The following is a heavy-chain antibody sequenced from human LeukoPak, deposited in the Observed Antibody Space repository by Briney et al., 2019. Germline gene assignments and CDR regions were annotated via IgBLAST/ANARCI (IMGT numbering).Heavy chain of an antibody. CDR2: IYYSGST. CDR3: ASRGGGAARRFDY. CDR1: GGSISSGSYY. J-gene: IGHJ4*02. V-gene: IGHV4-39*07. D-gene: IGHD6-6*01. Sequence: SETLSLTCTVSGGSISSGSYYWGWIRQPPGKGLEWIGSIYYSGSTYYNPSLKSRVTISVDTSKNQFSLKLSSVTAADTAVYYCASRGGGAARRFDYWGQGTLVTVSS.